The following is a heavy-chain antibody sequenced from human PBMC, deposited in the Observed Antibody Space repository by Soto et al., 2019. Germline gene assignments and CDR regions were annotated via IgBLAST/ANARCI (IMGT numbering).Heavy chain of an antibody. J-gene: IGHJ4*02. CDR3: ARAPVGMDSINFFDH. Sequence: SEILSLTCTVSGDSISSDGYHWSWIRQSPGKGLEWIGYIYNGGRTFYRPSLGSRINMSLDATKNSYSLRLTSVTAADTAVYYCARAPVGMDSINFFDHWGQGILVTVSS. CDR2: IYNGGRT. D-gene: IGHD2-8*01. V-gene: IGHV4-30-4*01. CDR1: GDSISSDGYH.